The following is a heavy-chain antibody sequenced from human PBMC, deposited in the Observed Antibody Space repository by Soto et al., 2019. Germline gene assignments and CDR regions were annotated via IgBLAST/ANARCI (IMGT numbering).Heavy chain of an antibody. Sequence: PSETLSLTCTVSAGSISNFYWSWIRQPPGKGLEWIGYVYYTGSTSYNPSLKRRVTFSADSSRGQFSLRLNSVTAADTAVYYCARTVLGPDLLADSFVDYYYYMDIWGQGNTVTVSS. J-gene: IGHJ6*03. CDR2: VYYTGST. D-gene: IGHD3-9*01. CDR3: ARTVLGPDLLADSFVDYYYYMDI. CDR1: AGSISNFY. V-gene: IGHV4-59*08.